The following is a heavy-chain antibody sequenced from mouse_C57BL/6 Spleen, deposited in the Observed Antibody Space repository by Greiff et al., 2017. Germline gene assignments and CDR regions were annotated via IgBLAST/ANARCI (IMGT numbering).Heavy chain of an antibody. CDR1: GYTFTDYE. CDR3: TRGIYDGYPYYAMDY. J-gene: IGHJ4*01. V-gene: IGHV1-15*01. D-gene: IGHD2-3*01. CDR2: IDPETGGT. Sequence: LVESGAELVRPGASVTLSCKASGYTFTDYEMHWVKQTPVHGLEWIGAIDPETGGTAYNQKFKGKAILTADKSSSTAYMELRSLTSEDSAVYYCTRGIYDGYPYYAMDYWGQGTSVTVSS.